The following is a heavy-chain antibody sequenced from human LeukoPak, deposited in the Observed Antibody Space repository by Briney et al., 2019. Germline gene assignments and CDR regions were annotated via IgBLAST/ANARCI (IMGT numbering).Heavy chain of an antibody. CDR1: GFTFSSYS. V-gene: IGHV3-21*01. D-gene: IGHD1-1*01. J-gene: IGHJ5*02. CDR2: ISSSSSYI. Sequence: GGSLKLSCAASGFTFSSYSMNWVRQAPGKGLEWVSSISSSSSYIYYADSVKGRFTISRDNAKNSLYLQMNSLRAEDTAVYYCARGRAYNWNDGWFDPWGQGTLVTVSS. CDR3: ARGRAYNWNDGWFDP.